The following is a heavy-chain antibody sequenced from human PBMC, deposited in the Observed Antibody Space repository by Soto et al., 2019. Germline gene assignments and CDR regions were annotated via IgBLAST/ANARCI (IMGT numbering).Heavy chain of an antibody. CDR2: VGYDGNNK. CDR3: ARGGVTGIVVIFGSPLDI. Sequence: QVQLVESGGGWVQPGRSLRLSCEATGFSFTTYGMHWVRQAPGKGLEWGAVVGYDGNNKYYADSVEGRFTISKDNYKNSVYLQMKSLRGDYTAVYYCARGGVTGIVVIFGSPLDIWCQGTVVTVS. J-gene: IGHJ3*02. CDR1: GFSFTTYG. D-gene: IGHD2-21*01. V-gene: IGHV3-33*01.